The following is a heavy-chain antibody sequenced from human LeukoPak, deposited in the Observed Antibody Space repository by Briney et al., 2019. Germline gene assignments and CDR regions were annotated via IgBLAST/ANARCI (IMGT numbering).Heavy chain of an antibody. J-gene: IGHJ6*02. D-gene: IGHD3-16*01. CDR2: IHYTGKP. Sequence: SETLSLTCSVSGGSISGHYWTWLRQPPGKGLEWIGQIHYTGKPDYNPSLKSRITISVDTSKNQVSLQVSSVTAADSAIYYCARFGVDYDMDVWGHGTTVTVFS. CDR1: GGSISGHY. CDR3: ARFGVDYDMDV. V-gene: IGHV4-59*11.